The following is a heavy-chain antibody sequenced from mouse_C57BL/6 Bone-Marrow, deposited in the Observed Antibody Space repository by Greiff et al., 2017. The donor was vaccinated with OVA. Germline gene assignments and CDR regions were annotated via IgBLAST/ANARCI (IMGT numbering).Heavy chain of an antibody. D-gene: IGHD1-1*01. Sequence: VKVVESGAELVRPGASVTLSCKASGYTFTDYEMHWVKQTPVHGLEWIGAIDPETGGTAYNQKFKGKAILTADKSSSTAYMELRSLTSEDSAVYYSTGREAYYYGSSPYYFDYWGQGTTLTVSS. CDR3: TGREAYYYGSSPYYFDY. CDR2: IDPETGGT. V-gene: IGHV1-15*01. J-gene: IGHJ2*01. CDR1: GYTFTDYE.